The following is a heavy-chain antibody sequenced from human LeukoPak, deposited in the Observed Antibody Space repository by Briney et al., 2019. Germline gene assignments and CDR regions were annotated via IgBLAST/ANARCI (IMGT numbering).Heavy chain of an antibody. CDR1: GFTFSSYS. D-gene: IGHD2-15*01. Sequence: GGSLRLSCAASGFTFSSYSMNWVRQAPGKGLEWVSSISSSSIYIYYADSVKGRFTISRDNAKNSLYLQMNSLRAEDTAVYYCARRLCSGGSCYPFDYWGQGTLVTVSS. CDR2: ISSSSIYI. CDR3: ARRLCSGGSCYPFDY. J-gene: IGHJ4*02. V-gene: IGHV3-21*01.